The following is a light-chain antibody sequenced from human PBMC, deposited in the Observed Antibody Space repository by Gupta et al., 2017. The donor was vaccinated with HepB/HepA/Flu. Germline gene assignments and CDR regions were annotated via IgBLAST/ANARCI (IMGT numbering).Light chain of an antibody. CDR3: QQYDYYPWT. CDR1: QGITKF. J-gene: IGKJ1*01. V-gene: IGKV1-16*02. Sequence: DIQMTQSSSSLSASVGDRVTITCRASQGITKFLAWYQQKPGKAPKSLIYETSNLQSGVPSKFSGSGSGTDFTLTISSLQPEDSATYYCQQYDYYPWTFGQGTKVEIK. CDR2: ETS.